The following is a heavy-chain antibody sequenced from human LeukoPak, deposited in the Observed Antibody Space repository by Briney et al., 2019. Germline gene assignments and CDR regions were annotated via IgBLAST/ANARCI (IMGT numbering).Heavy chain of an antibody. J-gene: IGHJ4*02. CDR1: GFTFSSYA. Sequence: PGGSLRLSCAASGFTFSSYAMSWVRQAPGKGLEWVGLIRSKAYGGTTEYAASVKGRFTISRDDSKSFADLQMNSLKTEDTAVYYCMSELLWFGKTPSGFDHWGQGTLVTVSS. CDR3: MSELLWFGKTPSGFDH. CDR2: IRSKAYGGTT. V-gene: IGHV3-49*04. D-gene: IGHD3-10*01.